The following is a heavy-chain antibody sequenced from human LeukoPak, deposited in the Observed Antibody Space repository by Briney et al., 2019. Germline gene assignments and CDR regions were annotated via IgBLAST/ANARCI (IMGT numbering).Heavy chain of an antibody. CDR1: GGSISSYY. Sequence: PSETLSLTCTVSGGSISSYYWSWIRQPPGKGLEWIGYIYYSGSTNYNPSLKSRVTISVDTSKNQFSLKLSSVTAADTAVYYCAGGRRMQLWLRAPAFDIWGQGTMVTVSS. CDR3: AGGRRMQLWLRAPAFDI. CDR2: IYYSGST. D-gene: IGHD5-18*01. V-gene: IGHV4-59*01. J-gene: IGHJ3*02.